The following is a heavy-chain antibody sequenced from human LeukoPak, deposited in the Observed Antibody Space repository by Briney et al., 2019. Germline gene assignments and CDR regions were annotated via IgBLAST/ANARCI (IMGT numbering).Heavy chain of an antibody. CDR2: IDPSDSYT. J-gene: IGHJ3*02. CDR1: GYSSTSYW. CDR3: ARHENIFSTFDM. V-gene: IGHV5-10-1*01. Sequence: GESLKISCKGSGYSSTSYWITWVRQMPGKGLEWMGRIDPSDSYTNYSPSFQGHVTIPADKSISTAYLQWSSLKASDTAIYYCARHENIFSTFDMWGQVTMVTVSS. D-gene: IGHD3-9*01.